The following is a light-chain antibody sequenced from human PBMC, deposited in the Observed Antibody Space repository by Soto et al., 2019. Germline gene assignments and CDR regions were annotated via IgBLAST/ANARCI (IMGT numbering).Light chain of an antibody. CDR3: QQYGTPLFT. J-gene: IGKJ3*01. CDR1: QSVTNNF. Sequence: IVLTQSPGTLSLSPGERATLSCGASQSVTNNFLAWYQQKPGHAPRLRIYGASSRATGVPDRFSGSGSGTDFTLTISRLEPGDFAVYYCQQYGTPLFTFGPGTKVDIK. CDR2: GAS. V-gene: IGKV3-20*01.